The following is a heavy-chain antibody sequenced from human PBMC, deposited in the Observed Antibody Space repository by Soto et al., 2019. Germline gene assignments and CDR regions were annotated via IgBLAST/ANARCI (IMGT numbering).Heavy chain of an antibody. D-gene: IGHD2-8*01. CDR3: ARGAEIVLMITKRRPTYYYYGMDV. J-gene: IGHJ6*02. Sequence: ASVKVSCKASGGTFSSYAISWVRQAPGQGLEWMGGIIPIFGTANYAQKFQGRVTITADESTSTAYMELSSLRSEDTAVYYCARGAEIVLMITKRRPTYYYYGMDVWGQGTTVTAP. CDR2: IIPIFGTA. V-gene: IGHV1-69*13. CDR1: GGTFSSYA.